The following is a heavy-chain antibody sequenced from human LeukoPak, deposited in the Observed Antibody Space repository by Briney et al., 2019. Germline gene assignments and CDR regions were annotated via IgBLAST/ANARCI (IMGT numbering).Heavy chain of an antibody. V-gene: IGHV3-53*05. J-gene: IGHJ5*02. Sequence: GSLRLSCAASGFTVSSDYMSWVRQAPGKGLEWVSVVYSGGSTYYADSVKGRFTISRDKSKNTVYLQMNSLRFEDTAMYYCARNWFDPWGQGTLVTVSS. CDR1: GFTVSSDY. CDR2: VYSGGST. CDR3: ARNWFDP.